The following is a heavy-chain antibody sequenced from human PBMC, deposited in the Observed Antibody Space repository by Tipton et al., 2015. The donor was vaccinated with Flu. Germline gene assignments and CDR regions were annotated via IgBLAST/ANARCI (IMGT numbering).Heavy chain of an antibody. CDR2: IYYSGST. CDR3: ARLSYDILTGYYPHLDY. D-gene: IGHD3-9*01. V-gene: IGHV4-39*01. J-gene: IGHJ4*02. Sequence: LRLSCTVSGGSISSSSYYWGWIRQPPGKGLEWIGSIYYSGSTYYNPSLKSRVAISVDTSKNQFSLKLSSVTAADTAVYYCARLSYDILTGYYPHLDYWGQGTLVTVSS. CDR1: GGSISSSSYY.